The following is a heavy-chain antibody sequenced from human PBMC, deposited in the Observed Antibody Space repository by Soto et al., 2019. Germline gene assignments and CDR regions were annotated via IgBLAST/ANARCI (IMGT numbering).Heavy chain of an antibody. CDR3: AREMVRGVGSGY. CDR1: GYTFTSYG. V-gene: IGHV1-18*01. Sequence: QVQLVQSGAEVKKPGASVKVSCKASGYTFTSYGISWVRQAPGQGLEWMGWISTYNGNTKYAQKLQGRVTMTTDTAKSTAYMELRSLRSDDTAVFCWAREMVRGVGSGYWGQGTLVTVSS. CDR2: ISTYNGNT. D-gene: IGHD3-10*01. J-gene: IGHJ4*02.